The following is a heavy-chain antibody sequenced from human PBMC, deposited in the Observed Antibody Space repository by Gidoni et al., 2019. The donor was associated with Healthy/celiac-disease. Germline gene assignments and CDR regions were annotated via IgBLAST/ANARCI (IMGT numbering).Heavy chain of an antibody. J-gene: IGHJ5*02. CDR2: IIPIFGTA. V-gene: IGHV1-69*01. CDR1: GGTFSSYA. D-gene: IGHD6-19*01. Sequence: QVQLVQPGAEVKKPGSSVKVSCKASGGTFSSYAISWVRQAPGQGLEWMGGIIPIFGTANYAQKFQGRVTITADESTSTAYMELSSLRSEDTAVYYCARVRRDAGYSSGWYQNWFDPWGQGTLVTVSS. CDR3: ARVRRDAGYSSGWYQNWFDP.